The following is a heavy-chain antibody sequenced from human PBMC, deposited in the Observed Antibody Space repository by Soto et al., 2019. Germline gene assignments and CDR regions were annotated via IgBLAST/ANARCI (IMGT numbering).Heavy chain of an antibody. CDR2: ISYDGSNK. D-gene: IGHD6-13*01. Sequence: GGSLILSYASSGFTFSSYCMHLVRPAPGKGLEWVAVISYDGSNKYYADSVKGRFTISRDNSKNTLYLQMNSLRAEDTAVYYCAKAIAAAGTDYWGQGTLVTVSS. J-gene: IGHJ4*02. CDR1: GFTFSSYC. V-gene: IGHV3-30*18. CDR3: AKAIAAAGTDY.